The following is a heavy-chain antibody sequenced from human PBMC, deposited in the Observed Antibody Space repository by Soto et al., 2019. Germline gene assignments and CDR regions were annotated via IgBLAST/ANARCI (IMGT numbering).Heavy chain of an antibody. D-gene: IGHD3-3*01. CDR3: ARGQHDFWSGYYTGYMDV. CDR2: IGTAGDT. Sequence: GGSLRLSCSASGFTFSSYDMHWVRQATGKGLEWVSAIGTAGDTYYPGSVKGRFTISRENAKNSLYLQMNSLRAGDTAVYYCARGQHDFWSGYYTGYMDVWGKGTTVTVSS. J-gene: IGHJ6*03. CDR1: GFTFSSYD. V-gene: IGHV3-13*01.